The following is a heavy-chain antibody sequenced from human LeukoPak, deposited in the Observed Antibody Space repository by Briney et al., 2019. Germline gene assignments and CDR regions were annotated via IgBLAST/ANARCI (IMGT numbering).Heavy chain of an antibody. CDR2: ISAYNGNT. J-gene: IGHJ4*02. CDR1: GYTFTSYG. D-gene: IGHD3-22*01. CDR3: ARQYCHDSSGPDY. V-gene: IGHV1-18*01. Sequence: ASVKVSCKASGYTFTSYGISWVRQAPGQGLEWMGWISAYNGNTNYAQKLQGRVTMTTDTSTSTACMELRSLRSDDTAVYYCARQYCHDSSGPDYWGQGTLVTVSS.